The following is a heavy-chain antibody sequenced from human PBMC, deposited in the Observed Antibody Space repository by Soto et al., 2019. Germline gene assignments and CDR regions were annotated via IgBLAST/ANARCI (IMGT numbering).Heavy chain of an antibody. CDR2: ISYDGSNK. Sequence: QVQLVESGGGVVQPGRSLRLSCAASGFTFSSCDIHWVRQAPGKGLEWVTVISYDGSNKYYADSVKGRFTISRDNSKNTRYLKRKSLRAGDRALNYCGKGWGRAYWAVGGQGTTVTVS. CDR1: GFTFSSCD. CDR3: GKGWGRAYWAV. J-gene: IGHJ6*02. D-gene: IGHD2-21*01. V-gene: IGHV3-30*18.